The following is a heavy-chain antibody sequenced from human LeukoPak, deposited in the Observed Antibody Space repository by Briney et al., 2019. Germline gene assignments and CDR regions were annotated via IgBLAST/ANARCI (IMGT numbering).Heavy chain of an antibody. CDR2: INHSGST. J-gene: IGHJ4*02. V-gene: IGHV4-34*01. CDR1: GGSFSGYY. CDR3: ARGSHSSGYTDFDY. Sequence: SETLSLTCAVYGGSFSGYYWSWIRQPPGKGLEWIGEINHSGSTNYNPSLKSRVTISVDTSKNQFSLKLSSVTAADTAVYYCARGSHSSGYTDFDYWGQGTLVTVPS. D-gene: IGHD3-22*01.